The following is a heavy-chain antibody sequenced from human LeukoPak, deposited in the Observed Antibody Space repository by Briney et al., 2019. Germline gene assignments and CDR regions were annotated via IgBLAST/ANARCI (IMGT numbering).Heavy chain of an antibody. D-gene: IGHD2-2*01. CDR1: GYTFTGYY. Sequence: GASVKVSCKASGYTFTGYYMHWVRQAPGQGLEWMGWINPNSGGTNYAQKFQGRVTMTRDTSISTAYMELSRLRSDDTAVYYCARVVVVPAERFDYWGQGTLVTVSS. V-gene: IGHV1-2*02. CDR3: ARVVVVPAERFDY. J-gene: IGHJ4*02. CDR2: INPNSGGT.